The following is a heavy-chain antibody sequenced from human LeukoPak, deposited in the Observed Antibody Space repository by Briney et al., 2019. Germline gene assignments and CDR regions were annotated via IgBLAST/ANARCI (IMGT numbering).Heavy chain of an antibody. CDR2: IKQDGSEK. D-gene: IGHD6-19*01. CDR3: ARDHEGSGWTELWFDP. V-gene: IGHV3-7*01. J-gene: IGHJ5*02. Sequence: GGSLRLSCAASGFTFSSYWMSWVRQAPGKGLEWVANIKQDGSEKYYVDSVKGRFTISRDNAKNSLYLQMNSLRAEDTAVYYCARDHEGSGWTELWFDPWGQGTLVTVSS. CDR1: GFTFSSYW.